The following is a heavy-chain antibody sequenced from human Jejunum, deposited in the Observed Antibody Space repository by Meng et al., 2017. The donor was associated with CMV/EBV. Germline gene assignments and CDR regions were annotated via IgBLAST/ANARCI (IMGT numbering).Heavy chain of an antibody. CDR1: GESNRRPNNY. CDR3: ARDPYGGNSGIDY. V-gene: IGHV4-31*02. CDR2: IYYNGNT. D-gene: IGHD4-23*01. J-gene: IGHJ4*02. Sequence: SGESNRRPNNYWSWIRQHPVKGLEWIGYIYYNGNTFYNPSLQSRFTMSVDTSKNQFSLHLDSVTAAATAVYYCARDPYGGNSGIDYWGQGTLVTVSS.